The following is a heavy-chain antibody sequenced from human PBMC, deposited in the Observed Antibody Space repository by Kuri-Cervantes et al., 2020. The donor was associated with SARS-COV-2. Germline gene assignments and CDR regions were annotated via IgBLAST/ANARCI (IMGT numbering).Heavy chain of an antibody. V-gene: IGHV3-30-3*01. CDR1: GFTFSSYA. Sequence: GESLKISCAASGFTFSSYAMHWVRQAPGKGLEWVAVISYDGSNKYYADSVKGRFTISRDNAKNSLYLQMNSLRAEDTAVYYCARVKLTGSMRAFDYWGQGTLVTVYS. D-gene: IGHD3-9*01. J-gene: IGHJ4*02. CDR3: ARVKLTGSMRAFDY. CDR2: ISYDGSNK.